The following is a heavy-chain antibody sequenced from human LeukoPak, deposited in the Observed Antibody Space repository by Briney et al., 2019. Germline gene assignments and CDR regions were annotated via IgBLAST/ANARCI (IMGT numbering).Heavy chain of an antibody. CDR3: AREPTSGREPTSGRPLDY. J-gene: IGHJ4*02. D-gene: IGHD5-12*01. CDR2: IYSSGSN. CDR1: GGSISGYF. Sequence: SETLSLTCTVSGGSISGYFWSWIRQPAGKGLEWIGRIYSSGSNNYNPSPKSRVTMSLDTSKNHLSLNLSSVTAADTAVYYCAREPTSGREPTSGRPLDYWGQGTLVTVFS. V-gene: IGHV4-4*07.